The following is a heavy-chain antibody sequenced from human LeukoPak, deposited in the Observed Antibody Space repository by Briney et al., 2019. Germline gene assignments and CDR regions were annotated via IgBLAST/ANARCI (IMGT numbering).Heavy chain of an antibody. Sequence: SETLSLTCAVYGGSFSGYYWSWIRQPPGKGLEWIGEINHSGSTNYNPSHKSRVTISVDTSKNQFSLKLSSVTAADTAVYYCARGHRGRFRVPFDYWGQGTLVTVSS. CDR2: INHSGST. D-gene: IGHD3-10*01. V-gene: IGHV4-34*01. CDR3: ARGHRGRFRVPFDY. CDR1: GGSFSGYY. J-gene: IGHJ4*02.